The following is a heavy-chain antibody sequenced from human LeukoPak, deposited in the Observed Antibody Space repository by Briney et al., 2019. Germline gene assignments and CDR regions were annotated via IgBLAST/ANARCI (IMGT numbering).Heavy chain of an antibody. CDR1: GFTFSYYW. V-gene: IGHV3-7*01. D-gene: IGHD1-1*01. Sequence: GGSLRLSCAASGFTFSYYWMSWVRHAPGKGLEEVANIKQDGSDKYYVDSVKGRFTISRDNAKNSLYLQMNSLSAEDTAMYYCTRDLTNWNDATFDIWGQGTMVTVSS. CDR3: TRDLTNWNDATFDI. J-gene: IGHJ3*02. CDR2: IKQDGSDK.